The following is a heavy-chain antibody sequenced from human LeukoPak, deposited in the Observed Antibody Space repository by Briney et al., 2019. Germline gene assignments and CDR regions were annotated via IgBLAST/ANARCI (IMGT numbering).Heavy chain of an antibody. J-gene: IGHJ5*02. D-gene: IGHD6-19*01. Sequence: PSQTLSLTCTVSGGSISSGSYYWSWIRQPAGKGLEWIGRIYTSGSTNYNPSLKSRVTISVDTSKNQFSLKLSSVTAADTAVYHCAREFPDSSGWYAAGFDPWGQGTLVTVSS. V-gene: IGHV4-61*02. CDR3: AREFPDSSGWYAAGFDP. CDR2: IYTSGST. CDR1: GGSISSGSYY.